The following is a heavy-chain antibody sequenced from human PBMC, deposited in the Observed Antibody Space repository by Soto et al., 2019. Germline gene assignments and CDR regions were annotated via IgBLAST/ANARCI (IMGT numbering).Heavy chain of an antibody. CDR2: INAGNGNT. J-gene: IGHJ6*02. D-gene: IGHD4-17*01. Sequence: ASVKVSCKASGYTFTSYAMNWVRQAPGQRLEWMGWINAGNGNTKYSQKFQGRVTITRDTSASTAYMELSSLRSEDTAVYYCARDSDYGDYSYYGMDVWGQGTTVTVSS. V-gene: IGHV1-3*01. CDR3: ARDSDYGDYSYYGMDV. CDR1: GYTFTSYA.